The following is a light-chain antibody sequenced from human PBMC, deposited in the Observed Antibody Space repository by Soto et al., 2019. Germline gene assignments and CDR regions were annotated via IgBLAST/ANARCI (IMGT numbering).Light chain of an antibody. V-gene: IGKV4-1*01. CDR1: QSVLYSSNNRNY. J-gene: IGKJ4*01. CDR2: WAS. Sequence: DIVMTESTDSLAVSLGERVIINCKSSQSVLYSSNNRNYLAWFQQKPGQPPKLLIYWASTRESGVPDRFSGSGSGTDFTLTISGLQAEDVAVYYCQQYYNTPLTFGGGTNVEI. CDR3: QQYYNTPLT.